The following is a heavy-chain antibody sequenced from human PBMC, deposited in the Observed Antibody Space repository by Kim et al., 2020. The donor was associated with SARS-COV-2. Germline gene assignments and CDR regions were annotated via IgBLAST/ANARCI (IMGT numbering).Heavy chain of an antibody. V-gene: IGHV4-30-4*01. CDR2: IYYSGST. D-gene: IGHD3-22*01. CDR3: ARAGTGHYDSSGYYDY. CDR1: GGSISSGDYY. Sequence: SETLSLTCTVSGGSISSGDYYWSWIRQPPGKGLEWIGYIYYSGSTYYNPSLKSRVTISVDTSKNQFSLKLSSVTAADTAVYYCARAGTGHYDSSGYYDYWGQGTLVTVSS. J-gene: IGHJ4*02.